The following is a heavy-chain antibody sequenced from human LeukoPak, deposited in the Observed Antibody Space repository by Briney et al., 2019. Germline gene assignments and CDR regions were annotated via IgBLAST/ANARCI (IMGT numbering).Heavy chain of an antibody. Sequence: KASETLSLTCTVSGGSISSSSYYWGWIRQPPGKGLEWIGSIYYSGSTYYNPSLKSRVTISVDTSKNQFSLKLSSVTAADTAVYYCASIAAAGTYPLDYWGQGTLVTVSS. CDR2: IYYSGST. J-gene: IGHJ4*02. CDR3: ASIAAAGTYPLDY. CDR1: GGSISSSSYY. D-gene: IGHD6-13*01. V-gene: IGHV4-39*07.